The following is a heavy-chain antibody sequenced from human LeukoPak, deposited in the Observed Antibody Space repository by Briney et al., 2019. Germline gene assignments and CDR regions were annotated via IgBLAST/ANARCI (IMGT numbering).Heavy chain of an antibody. CDR3: AKDRERGYYGSGSYSVFDY. D-gene: IGHD3-10*01. Sequence: GGSLRLSCAASGFIFSDYYMSWVRQAPGKGLEWVSAISGSGGSTYYADSVKGRFTISRDNSKNTLYLQMNSLRAEDTAVYYCAKDRERGYYGSGSYSVFDYWGQGTLVTVSS. V-gene: IGHV3-23*01. J-gene: IGHJ4*02. CDR2: ISGSGGST. CDR1: GFIFSDYY.